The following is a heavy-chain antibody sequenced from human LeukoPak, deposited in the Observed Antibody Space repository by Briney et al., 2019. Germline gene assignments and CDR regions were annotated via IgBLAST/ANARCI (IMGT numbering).Heavy chain of an antibody. V-gene: IGHV3-30*02. CDR1: GFTFTTYG. CDR2: IQNDEIDK. J-gene: IGHJ4*02. D-gene: IGHD3-22*01. Sequence: PGGSLRLSCAASGFTFTTYGMHWVRQAPGKGLEWVAFIQNDEIDKFYADSVKGRFTVSRDNSRNTLYLQMDSLTAEDTAVYYCAKEDSRGHWFDYWGQGTLVTVSS. CDR3: AKEDSRGHWFDY.